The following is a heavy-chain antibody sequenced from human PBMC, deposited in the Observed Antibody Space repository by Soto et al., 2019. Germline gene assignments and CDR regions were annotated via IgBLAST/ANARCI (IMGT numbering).Heavy chain of an antibody. D-gene: IGHD3-10*01. CDR1: GGSLHRRDYH. CDR3: ARAQIHGSGSFLFDY. V-gene: IGHV4-30-4*01. J-gene: IGHJ4*02. CDR2: IYYSGST. Sequence: QVPPQESGPGMVEPLQNLAPNCPFPGGSLHRRDYHWGWVRQPPRKGPEWIGYIYYSGSTYYNPSLKSRVTISVDTSKNQFSLKLSSVTAADTAVYYCARAQIHGSGSFLFDYWGQGTLVTVSS.